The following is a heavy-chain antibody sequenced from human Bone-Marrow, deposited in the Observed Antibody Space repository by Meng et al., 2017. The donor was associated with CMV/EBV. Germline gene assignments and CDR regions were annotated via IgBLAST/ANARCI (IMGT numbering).Heavy chain of an antibody. CDR2: ISWDGGST. J-gene: IGHJ4*02. V-gene: IGHV3-43*01. CDR3: ARAGYGRGYFDY. Sequence: GESLKISCAASGFTFSSYSMNWVRQAPGKGLEWVSLISWDGGSTYYADSVKGRFTISRDNSKNSLYLQMNSLRTEDTAVYYCARAGYGRGYFDYWGQGTLVTVSS. CDR1: GFTFSSYS. D-gene: IGHD5-12*01.